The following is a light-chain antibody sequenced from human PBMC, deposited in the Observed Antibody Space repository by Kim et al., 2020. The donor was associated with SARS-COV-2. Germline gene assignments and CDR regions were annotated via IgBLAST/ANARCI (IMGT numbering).Light chain of an antibody. Sequence: AAGGDRVTITCRASHDISTYLAWYQQKPGKAPEFLIYPASTLQSGVPSRCSASGSGTEFTLTISSLQPEDFATFYCLQLNSYPRTFGPGTKVDIK. CDR2: PAS. CDR1: HDISTY. J-gene: IGKJ3*01. V-gene: IGKV1-9*01. CDR3: LQLNSYPRT.